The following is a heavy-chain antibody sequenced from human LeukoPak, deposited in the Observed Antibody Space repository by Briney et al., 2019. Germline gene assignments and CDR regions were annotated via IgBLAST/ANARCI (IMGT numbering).Heavy chain of an antibody. V-gene: IGHV3-30*02. D-gene: IGHD6-13*01. CDR1: GFTFSSYG. J-gene: IGHJ5*02. Sequence: GSLRLSCAASGFTFSSYGMHWVRQAPGKGLEWVAFIRYDGSNKYYADSVEGRFTISRDNSKNTLYLQMNSLRAEDTAVYYCAKDSTAAGTGSWFDPWGQGTLVTVSS. CDR3: AKDSTAAGTGSWFDP. CDR2: IRYDGSNK.